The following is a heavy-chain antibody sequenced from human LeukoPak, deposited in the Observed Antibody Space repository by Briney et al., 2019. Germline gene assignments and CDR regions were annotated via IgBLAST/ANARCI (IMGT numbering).Heavy chain of an antibody. CDR3: ANSDSSGLLDY. V-gene: IGHV1-69*05. J-gene: IGHJ4*02. CDR1: GGTFSSYA. CDR2: IIPIFGTA. Sequence: ASVKVSCKASGGTFSSYAISWVRQAPGQGLEWMGGIIPIFGTANYAQKFQGRVTITTDESTSTAYMELSSLRSEDTAVYYCANSDSSGLLDYWGQGTLVTVSS. D-gene: IGHD3-22*01.